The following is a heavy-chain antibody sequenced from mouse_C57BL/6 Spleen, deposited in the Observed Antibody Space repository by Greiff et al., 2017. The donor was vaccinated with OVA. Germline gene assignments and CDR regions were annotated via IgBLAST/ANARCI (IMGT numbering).Heavy chain of an antibody. Sequence: VQLKESGPELVKPGASVKIPCKASGYTFTDYNMDWVKQSHGKSLEWIGDINPNNGGTIYNQKFKGKATLTVDKSSSTAYMELRSLTSEDTAVYYCAREETAQARGFAYWGQGTLVTVSA. CDR2: INPNNGGT. CDR1: GYTFTDYN. J-gene: IGHJ3*01. CDR3: AREETAQARGFAY. D-gene: IGHD3-2*02. V-gene: IGHV1-18*01.